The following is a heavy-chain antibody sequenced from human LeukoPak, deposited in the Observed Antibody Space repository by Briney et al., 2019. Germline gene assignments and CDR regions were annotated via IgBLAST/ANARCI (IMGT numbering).Heavy chain of an antibody. CDR3: ARGWWNGSGWYPPHFDY. D-gene: IGHD6-19*01. CDR1: GYTLTELS. CDR2: FDPEDGET. J-gene: IGHJ4*02. Sequence: GASVKVSCKVSGYTLTELSMHWVRQAPGKGLEWMGGFDPEDGETIYAQKFQGRVTITADESTSTAYMELSSLRSEDTAVYYCARGWWNGSGWYPPHFDYWGQGTLVTVSS. V-gene: IGHV1-24*01.